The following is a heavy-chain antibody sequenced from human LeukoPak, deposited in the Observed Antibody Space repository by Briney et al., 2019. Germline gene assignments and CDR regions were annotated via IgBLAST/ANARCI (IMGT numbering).Heavy chain of an antibody. CDR2: IYPADSDT. Sequence: GESLKISCKGSGYSFSGYWIAGVRQMPGKGLEWLGIIYPADSDTRYSPPFQGQVTISADKSITTAYLQWSSLKASDTAMYYCATPHDATAYYYDSSGYFYWGQGTLVTVSS. CDR3: ATPHDATAYYYDSSGYFY. CDR1: GYSFSGYW. V-gene: IGHV5-51*01. D-gene: IGHD3-22*01. J-gene: IGHJ4*02.